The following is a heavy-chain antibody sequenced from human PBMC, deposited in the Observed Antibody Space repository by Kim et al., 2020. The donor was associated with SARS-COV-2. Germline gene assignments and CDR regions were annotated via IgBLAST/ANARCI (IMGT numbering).Heavy chain of an antibody. CDR3: ASSDYYYYGMDV. Sequence: YYADSGKGRFTIARDNAKNSLYLQMNSLRDEDTAVYYCASSDYYYYGMDVWGQGTTVTVSS. V-gene: IGHV3-48*02. J-gene: IGHJ6*02.